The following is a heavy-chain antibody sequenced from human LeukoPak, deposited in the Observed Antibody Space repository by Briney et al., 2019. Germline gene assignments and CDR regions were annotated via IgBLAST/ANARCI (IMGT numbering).Heavy chain of an antibody. J-gene: IGHJ5*02. D-gene: IGHD3-10*01. CDR3: AKEVGT. CDR1: GFTFSNYG. CDR2: ISYDGSNK. V-gene: IGHV3-30*18. Sequence: PGGSLRLSCATSGFTFSNYGMHWVRQAPGKGLQWVAIISYDGSNKYYADSVKGRFTISRDNSKNTLYLQMNSLRAEDTAVYYCAKEVGTWGQGTLVTVSS.